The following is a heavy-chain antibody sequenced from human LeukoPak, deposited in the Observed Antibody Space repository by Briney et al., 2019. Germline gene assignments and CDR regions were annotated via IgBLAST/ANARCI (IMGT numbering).Heavy chain of an antibody. CDR2: TSYHGNDQ. Sequence: PGGSLRLSCAASGFTFNNYGMHWVRQAPGKGLEWVTFTSYHGNDQYYAHSVQGRFIISRDNSKNTLYLQINSLAIEDTAVYYCAKDVSTGWSFDYWGQGALVTVSS. V-gene: IGHV3-30*02. CDR3: AKDVSTGWSFDY. D-gene: IGHD6-19*01. CDR1: GFTFNNYG. J-gene: IGHJ4*02.